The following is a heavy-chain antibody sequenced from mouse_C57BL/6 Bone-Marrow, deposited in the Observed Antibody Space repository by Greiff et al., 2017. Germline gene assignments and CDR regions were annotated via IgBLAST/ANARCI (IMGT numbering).Heavy chain of an antibody. D-gene: IGHD2-4*01. CDR1: GYTFTSNG. CDR3: AREDYDYDDWFAY. V-gene: IGHV1-81*01. CDR2: IYPRSGNP. Sequence: VQLQQSGAELARPWASVSLSCPSSGYTFTSNGISWVKHRPPQGLDWIGEIYPRSGNPYYNEKFKGKATLTADKSSSTAYMWLRGLTSEDSAVYCCAREDYDYDDWFAYWGQGTLVTVSA. J-gene: IGHJ3*01.